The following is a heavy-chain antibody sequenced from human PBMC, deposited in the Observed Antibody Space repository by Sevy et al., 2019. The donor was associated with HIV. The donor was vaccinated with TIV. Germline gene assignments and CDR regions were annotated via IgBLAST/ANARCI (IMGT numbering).Heavy chain of an antibody. D-gene: IGHD6-19*01. J-gene: IGHJ4*02. CDR1: GASISNTLYY. V-gene: IGHV4-39*01. CDR3: VGPALTYSSGWSYYDY. CDR2: LRSGGYT. Sequence: SETLSLTCTVSGASISNTLYYWGFIRQSPGKGLEWIASLRSGGYTYYNPSLKSRVTISADTSGNQFSLNLSSLTAADTAMYYCVGPALTYSSGWSYYDYWGQGTVVTVSS.